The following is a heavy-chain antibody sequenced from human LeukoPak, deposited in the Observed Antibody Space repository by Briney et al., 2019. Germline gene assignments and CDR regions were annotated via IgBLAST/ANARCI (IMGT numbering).Heavy chain of an antibody. Sequence: GGPLRLSCAASGFTFSSYAMSWIRQAPGKGLEWVSYISSSGSTIYYADSVKGRFTISRDNAKNSLYLQMNSLRAEDTAVYYCARDTEQWLVPWNYFDYWGQGTLVTVSS. D-gene: IGHD6-19*01. J-gene: IGHJ4*02. CDR3: ARDTEQWLVPWNYFDY. V-gene: IGHV3-11*01. CDR2: ISSSGSTI. CDR1: GFTFSSYA.